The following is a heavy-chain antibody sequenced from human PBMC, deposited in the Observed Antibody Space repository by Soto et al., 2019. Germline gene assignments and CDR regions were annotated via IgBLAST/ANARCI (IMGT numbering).Heavy chain of an antibody. J-gene: IGHJ6*02. CDR3: ARDGAVTSYYYYYGMDV. CDR1: GGSISSYY. Sequence: PSETLSLTCTVSGGSISSYYWSWIRQPAGKGLEWIGRIYTSGSTNYNPSLKSRVTMSVDTSKNQFSLKLSSVTAADTAVYYCARDGAVTSYYYYYGMDVWGQGTTVTV. V-gene: IGHV4-4*07. CDR2: IYTSGST. D-gene: IGHD4-4*01.